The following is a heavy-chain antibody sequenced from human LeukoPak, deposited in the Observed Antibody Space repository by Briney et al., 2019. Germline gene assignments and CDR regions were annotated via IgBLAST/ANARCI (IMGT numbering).Heavy chain of an antibody. J-gene: IGHJ6*02. Sequence: GGSLRLPCAASGFTFSSYSMNWVRQAPGKGLEWVSSISSSSSYIYYADSVKGRFTISRDNAKNSLYLQMNSLRAEDTAVYYCARDLNYYGMDVWGQGTTVTVSS. CDR1: GFTFSSYS. V-gene: IGHV3-21*01. CDR3: ARDLNYYGMDV. CDR2: ISSSSSYI.